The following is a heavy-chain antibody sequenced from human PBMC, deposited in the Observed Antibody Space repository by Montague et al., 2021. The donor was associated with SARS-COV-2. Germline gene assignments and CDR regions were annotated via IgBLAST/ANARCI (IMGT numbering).Heavy chain of an antibody. CDR3: ARDQGYNWSYYYYYGIDV. Sequence: YNPSLKSRVTISVDTSKNQFSLQLSSVTAADTAVYYCARDQGYNWSYYYYYGIDVWGKGPTVTVSS. D-gene: IGHD1-20*01. J-gene: IGHJ6*04. V-gene: IGHV4-39*07.